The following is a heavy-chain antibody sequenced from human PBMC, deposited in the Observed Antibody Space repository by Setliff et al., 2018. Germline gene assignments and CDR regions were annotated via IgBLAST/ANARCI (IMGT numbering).Heavy chain of an antibody. CDR3: ARLIGYSYGYYYHYVDV. Sequence: SETLSLTCNVSGASISSHAWSWIRQPPGKRLEYIGYLYTSGSTNYNPSLKSRVTMSVDTSKNQLSLKLTFVTAADTAIYYCARLIGYSYGYYYHYVDVWGKGTTVTFSS. CDR1: GASISSHA. V-gene: IGHV4-4*08. J-gene: IGHJ6*03. CDR2: LYTSGST. D-gene: IGHD5-18*01.